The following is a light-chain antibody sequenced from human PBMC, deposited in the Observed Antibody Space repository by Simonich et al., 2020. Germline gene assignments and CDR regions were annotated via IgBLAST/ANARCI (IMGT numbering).Light chain of an antibody. Sequence: AFQLTQSPSSLSASVGDRVTITCRASQGISSALAWYQQKPGKAPKLLIYDASSLESGVPSRFSGSGSGTDFTLTISSLQPEDFATYYCQQFNSYRITFGQGTRLEIK. CDR3: QQFNSYRIT. CDR2: DAS. V-gene: IGKV1-13*02. J-gene: IGKJ5*01. CDR1: QGISSA.